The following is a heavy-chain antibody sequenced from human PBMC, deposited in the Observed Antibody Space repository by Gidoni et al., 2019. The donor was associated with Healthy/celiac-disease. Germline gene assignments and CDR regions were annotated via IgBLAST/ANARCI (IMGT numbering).Heavy chain of an antibody. V-gene: IGHV3-33*01. CDR1: GFTFSSCC. Sequence: QAQPAESGGGVVQPGRSLTLPCPASGFTFSSCCLHWVRQAPGKGLEWVAVIWYDGSNKYYADSVKGRFTISRDKSKNTLDLQMKSLRAEDTAVYYCARPGYCSGGSCHGGAFDIWGQGTMVTVSS. J-gene: IGHJ3*02. CDR2: IWYDGSNK. D-gene: IGHD2-15*01. CDR3: ARPGYCSGGSCHGGAFDI.